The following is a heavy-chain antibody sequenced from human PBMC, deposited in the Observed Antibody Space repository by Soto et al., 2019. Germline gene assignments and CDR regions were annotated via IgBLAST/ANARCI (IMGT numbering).Heavy chain of an antibody. CDR3: ARVRGPYXGGDCYPPTPNWFDP. Sequence: PSEMLSLTCTVSGASISSRTYYWGWIRQPPGKGLEWIGTIDHSGSTYYNPSLKSRVSISVDRSKNQFSLKLSSVTAADTAVYYCARVRGPYXGGDCYPPTPNWFDPWGQGTLVTVSS. CDR2: IDHSGST. D-gene: IGHD2-21*02. CDR1: GASISSRTYY. J-gene: IGHJ5*02. V-gene: IGHV4-39*07.